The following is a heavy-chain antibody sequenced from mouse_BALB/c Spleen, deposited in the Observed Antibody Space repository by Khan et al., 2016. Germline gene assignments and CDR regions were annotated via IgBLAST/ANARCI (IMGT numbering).Heavy chain of an antibody. Sequence: EVQLQESGPGLVKPSQSLSLTCSVTGYSITSGYYWNWIRQFPGNKLEWMGCISYDGSNTYNPSLRNRISITRDTSKNQFFLKLNSVTTEDTASYYCTSDEITGTFAYWGQGTLVTVSA. CDR2: ISYDGSN. CDR3: TSDEITGTFAY. V-gene: IGHV3-6*02. D-gene: IGHD4-1*01. CDR1: GYSITSGYY. J-gene: IGHJ3*01.